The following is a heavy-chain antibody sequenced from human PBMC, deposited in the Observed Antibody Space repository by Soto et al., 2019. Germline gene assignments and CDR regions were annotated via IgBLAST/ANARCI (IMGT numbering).Heavy chain of an antibody. V-gene: IGHV4-59*01. CDR3: ATGRFSAMIRGVIMFDP. D-gene: IGHD3-10*01. J-gene: IGHJ5*02. CDR2: IHYSGST. Sequence: SETLSLTCTVSGGSISSYYWNWIRQPPGKGLEWIGYIHYSGSTNYNPSLKSRVTISVDTSNIQFSLKLSSVTAADTAVYYCATGRFSAMIRGVIMFDPWGQGTLVTVSS. CDR1: GGSISSYY.